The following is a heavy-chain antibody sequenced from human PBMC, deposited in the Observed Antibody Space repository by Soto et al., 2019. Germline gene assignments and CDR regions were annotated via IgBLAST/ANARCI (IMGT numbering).Heavy chain of an antibody. CDR3: ARDFERCVIAP. CDR2: IAYSGDT. V-gene: IGHV4-31*11. Sequence: SETLSLTCAVSGGSIIRADSYWFWIRKHPGKGLEWIGYIAYSGDTYYNPSLRSRVTISADTSENKFSLTLKSVTAPHTAVYFCARDFERCVIAPWGQGASVTVAS. D-gene: IGHD3-9*01. J-gene: IGHJ5*02. CDR1: GGSIIRADSY.